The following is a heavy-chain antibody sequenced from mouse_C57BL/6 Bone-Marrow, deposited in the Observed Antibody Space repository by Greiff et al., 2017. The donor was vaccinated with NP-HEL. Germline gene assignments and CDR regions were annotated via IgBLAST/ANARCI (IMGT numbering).Heavy chain of an antibody. CDR1: GYTFTSYW. V-gene: IGHV1-59*01. J-gene: IGHJ3*01. Sequence: VQLQQPGAELVRPGTSVKLSCKASGYTFTSYWMHWVKQRPGQGLEWIGVIDPSDSYTNYNQKFKGKATLTVDTSSSTAYMLLSSLTSEDSAVYYCARGDGYYQAWFAYWGQGTLVTVSA. CDR2: IDPSDSYT. D-gene: IGHD2-3*01. CDR3: ARGDGYYQAWFAY.